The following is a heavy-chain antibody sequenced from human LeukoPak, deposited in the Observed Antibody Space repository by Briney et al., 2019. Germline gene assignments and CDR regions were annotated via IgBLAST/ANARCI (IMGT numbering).Heavy chain of an antibody. CDR1: GGSISSYY. CDR3: ATIKRGNIFGYFDF. Sequence: SETLSLTCTVSGGSISSYYWSWIRQPPGKGLEWIGYMLDTVTTKDNPSLKSRFTLSADTSRNQFSLRLTSVTAADTAVYYCATIKRGNIFGYFDFWGQGIPVTVSS. V-gene: IGHV4-4*09. J-gene: IGHJ4*02. D-gene: IGHD5-18*01. CDR2: MLDTVTT.